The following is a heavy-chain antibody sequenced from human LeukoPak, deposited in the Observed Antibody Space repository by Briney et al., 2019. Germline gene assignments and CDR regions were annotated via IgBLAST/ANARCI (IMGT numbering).Heavy chain of an antibody. Sequence: GGSLRLSCAASGFTFSSYWMSWVRQAPGKGLEWVANIKQDGSEKYHVDSVKGRFTISRDNAKNSLSLQMNSLRAEDTAVYYCARDPFWGAVDYWGQGTLVTVSS. V-gene: IGHV3-7*01. CDR2: IKQDGSEK. J-gene: IGHJ4*02. CDR1: GFTFSSYW. CDR3: ARDPFWGAVDY. D-gene: IGHD3-16*01.